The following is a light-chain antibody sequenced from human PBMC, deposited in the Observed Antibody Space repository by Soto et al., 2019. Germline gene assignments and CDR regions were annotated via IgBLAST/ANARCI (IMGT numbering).Light chain of an antibody. V-gene: IGLV2-23*01. CDR3: CLYVGGRTDG. CDR1: VGL. Sequence: QSAPTQPASVSWSGGQSITISCTGTVGLVSWYQQHPGKVPKLIIYDDTKRPSGVSSRFSGSKSGNTASWTIARLQTEDEADYFCCLYVGGRTDGFGTGTKVTVL. J-gene: IGLJ1*01. CDR2: DDT.